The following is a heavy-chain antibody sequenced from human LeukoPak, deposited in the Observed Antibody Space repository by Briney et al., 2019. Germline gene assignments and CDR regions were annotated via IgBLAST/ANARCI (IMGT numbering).Heavy chain of an antibody. CDR3: ARDKGSAGLYYYYGMDV. V-gene: IGHV1-46*01. CDR2: INPSGGST. D-gene: IGHD2-15*01. Sequence: ASVKVSCKASGYTFTSYYMHWVRQAPGQGLEWMGIINPSGGSTSCAQKFQGRVTMTRDTSTSTVYMELSSLRSEDTAMYYCARDKGSAGLYYYYGMDVWGQGTTVTVSS. J-gene: IGHJ6*02. CDR1: GYTFTSYY.